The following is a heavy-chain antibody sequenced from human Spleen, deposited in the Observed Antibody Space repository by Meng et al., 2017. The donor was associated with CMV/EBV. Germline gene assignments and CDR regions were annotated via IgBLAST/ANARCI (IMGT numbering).Heavy chain of an antibody. D-gene: IGHD5-24*01. J-gene: IGHJ4*02. Sequence: QITLKESGPTLVKPTQTLTLTCTCSGFSVMTSDVGVSWIRQPPGKALKWLALNWWDNDKRYNKSLKSRIFISKDASKNEVLLTVTNVDPGDTATYFCARLLRGGYHYDSWGQGTLVTVSS. V-gene: IGHV2-5*02. CDR1: GFSVMTSDVG. CDR2: NWWDNDK. CDR3: ARLLRGGYHYDS.